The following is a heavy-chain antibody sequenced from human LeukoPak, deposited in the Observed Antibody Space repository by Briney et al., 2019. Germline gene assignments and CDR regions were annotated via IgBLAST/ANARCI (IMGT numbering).Heavy chain of an antibody. Sequence: SETLSLTCAVSGGSVKSFASSTGASRHRPGTPQLRPGAIYYTVITYDKTSLKSRVSMSVVTSNNLFSLKVKSVTAADADLYYCARLRRAYSAYSCVDYWGQGTLVTVSS. CDR1: GGSVKSFASS. J-gene: IGHJ4*02. CDR3: ARLRRAYSAYSCVDY. CDR2: IYYTVIT. D-gene: IGHD5-12*01. V-gene: IGHV4-39*01.